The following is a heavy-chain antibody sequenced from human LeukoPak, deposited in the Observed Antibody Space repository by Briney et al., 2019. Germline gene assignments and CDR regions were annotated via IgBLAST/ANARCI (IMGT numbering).Heavy chain of an antibody. CDR1: GFTFSSYS. J-gene: IGHJ4*02. Sequence: PGGSLRLSCAASGFTFSSYSMNWVRQAPGKGLEWVSSISSSSSYIYYADSVKGRFTVSRDNSKNTLYLQMNSLRAEDTAVYYCAKGGRVTTVTTKAYFDYWGQGTLVTVSS. CDR2: ISSSSSYI. CDR3: AKGGRVTTVTTKAYFDY. D-gene: IGHD4-17*01. V-gene: IGHV3-21*04.